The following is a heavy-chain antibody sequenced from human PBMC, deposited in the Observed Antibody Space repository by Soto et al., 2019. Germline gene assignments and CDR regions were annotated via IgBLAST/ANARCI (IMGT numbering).Heavy chain of an antibody. J-gene: IGHJ4*02. D-gene: IGHD3-22*01. Sequence: PGGSLRLSCEASGFTFSAYAMSWVRQAPGKGLEWVSALTDNGGGTYYADSVKGRFTVARDNFKNTLYLQMNSRRAEDTAIYYCAKVVVPPSSGYYFDYWGQGALVTVSS. CDR1: GFTFSAYA. CDR3: AKVVVPPSSGYYFDY. CDR2: LTDNGGGT. V-gene: IGHV3-23*01.